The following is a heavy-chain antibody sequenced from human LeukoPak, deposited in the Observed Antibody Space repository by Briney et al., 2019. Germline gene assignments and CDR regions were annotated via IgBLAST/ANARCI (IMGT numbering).Heavy chain of an antibody. CDR1: GYTFTSYG. CDR3: ARDLGGYYDILTGYRRFDY. J-gene: IGHJ4*02. D-gene: IGHD3-9*01. V-gene: IGHV1-18*01. Sequence: ASVKVSCTASGYTFTSYGISWVRQAPGQGLEWMGWISAYNGNTNYAQKLQGRVTMTTDTSTSTAYMEPRSLRSDDTAVYYCARDLGGYYDILTGYRRFDYWGQGTLVTVSS. CDR2: ISAYNGNT.